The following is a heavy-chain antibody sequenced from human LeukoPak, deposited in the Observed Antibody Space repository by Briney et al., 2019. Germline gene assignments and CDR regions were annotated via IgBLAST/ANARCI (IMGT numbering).Heavy chain of an antibody. Sequence: SETLSLTCTVSGGSISSGSYYWSWIRQPAGKGLEWIGRIYTSGSTNYNPSLKSRVTISVDTSKNQFSLKLSSVTAADTAVYYCARSRPGLTVYTYYYYMDVWGKGTTVTVSS. CDR2: IYTSGST. J-gene: IGHJ6*03. V-gene: IGHV4-61*02. D-gene: IGHD3-9*01. CDR3: ARSRPGLTVYTYYYYMDV. CDR1: GGSISSGSYY.